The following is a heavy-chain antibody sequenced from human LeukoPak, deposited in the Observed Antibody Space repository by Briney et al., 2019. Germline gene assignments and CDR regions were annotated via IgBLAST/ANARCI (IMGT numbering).Heavy chain of an antibody. CDR2: IYSGGST. CDR3: AREGMDTSLYY. V-gene: IGHV3-66*01. J-gene: IGHJ4*02. Sequence: GGSLSLSCTASGFTVSSNYMSWVRQAPGKGLEWVSVIYSGGSTYYADSVKGRFTISRDNSKNTLYLQMNSLRAEDTAVYYCAREGMDTSLYYCGQEGLVTVSS. CDR1: GFTVSSNY. D-gene: IGHD5-24*01.